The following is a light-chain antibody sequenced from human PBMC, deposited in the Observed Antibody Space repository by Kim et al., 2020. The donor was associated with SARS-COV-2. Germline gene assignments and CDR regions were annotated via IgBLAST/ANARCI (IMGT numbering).Light chain of an antibody. CDR2: DAS. CDR3: HQYNNWPLT. V-gene: IGKV3-15*01. Sequence: MCPGERATLSCRASQSVSDNLAWYQQKPGQAPRLLIYDASTRATGIPARFSGSGSGTQFTLTISSLQSEDFAVYYCHQYNNWPLTFGGGTKVDIK. J-gene: IGKJ4*01. CDR1: QSVSDN.